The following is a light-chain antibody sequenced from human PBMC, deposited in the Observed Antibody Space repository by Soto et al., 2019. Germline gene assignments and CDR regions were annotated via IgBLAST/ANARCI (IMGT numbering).Light chain of an antibody. V-gene: IGKV1-39*01. J-gene: IGKJ3*01. Sequence: DIQMTQSPSSLSASVGDRVTITCRASQSINTYLNWYQQKPGKAPKLLIYAASSLQSGVPSRFSGSGSGTDFTLTIGSLQPEGFATYYCQESYSHSRTFGPGTKVDI. CDR1: QSINTY. CDR2: AAS. CDR3: QESYSHSRT.